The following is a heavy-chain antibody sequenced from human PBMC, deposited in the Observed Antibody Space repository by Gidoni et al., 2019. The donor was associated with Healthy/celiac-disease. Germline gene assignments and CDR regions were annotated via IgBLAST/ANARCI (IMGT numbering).Heavy chain of an antibody. J-gene: IGHJ4*02. CDR1: GFTFSSYS. CDR2: ISSSSSTI. Sequence: EVQLVESGGGLVQPGGSLGLSCAASGFTFSSYSMNWVRQAPGKGLEWVSYISSSSSTIYYADAVKGRFTISRDNAKNSLYLQMNSLRAEDTAVYYCARVGVSVATLWFGEFLDYWGQGTLVTVSS. V-gene: IGHV3-48*01. D-gene: IGHD3-10*01. CDR3: ARVGVSVATLWFGEFLDY.